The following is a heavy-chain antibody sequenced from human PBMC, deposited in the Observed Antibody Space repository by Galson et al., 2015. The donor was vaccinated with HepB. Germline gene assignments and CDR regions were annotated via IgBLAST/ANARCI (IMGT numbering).Heavy chain of an antibody. D-gene: IGHD1-26*01. CDR1: GYSFTSYW. Sequence: QSGAEVKKPGESLKISCKGSGYSFTSYWIGWVRQMPGKGLEWMGIIYPGDSDTRYSPSFQGQVTISADKSISTAYLQWSSLKASDTAMYYCARGVRGWGATTDAFDIWGQGTMVTVSS. J-gene: IGHJ3*02. CDR2: IYPGDSDT. CDR3: ARGVRGWGATTDAFDI. V-gene: IGHV5-51*03.